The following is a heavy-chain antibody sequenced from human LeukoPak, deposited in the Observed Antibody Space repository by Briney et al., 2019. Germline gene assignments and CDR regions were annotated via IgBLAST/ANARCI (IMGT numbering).Heavy chain of an antibody. CDR1: GYTFTSYY. CDR3: ARGYYGSGSPNDY. J-gene: IGHJ4*02. CDR2: MNPNSGNT. V-gene: IGHV1-8*02. Sequence: ASVKVSCKASGYTFTSYYMHWVRQATGQGLEWMGWMNPNSGNTGYAQKFQGRVTMTRNTSISTAYMELSSLRSEDTAVYYCARGYYGSGSPNDYWGQGTLVTVSS. D-gene: IGHD3-10*01.